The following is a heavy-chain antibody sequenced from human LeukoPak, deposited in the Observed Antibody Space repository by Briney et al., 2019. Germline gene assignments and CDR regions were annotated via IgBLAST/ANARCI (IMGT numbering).Heavy chain of an antibody. CDR3: ARFSLSFSSSWHYYFDY. CDR1: GYTFINYG. Sequence: ASVKVSCKASGYTFINYGITWVRQAPGQGLEWMGWISAYNSAYNGNTNYAQKLQDRVTMTTDTSTSTAYMELRSLRSDDTAVYYCARFSLSFSSSWHYYFDYWGQGTLVTVSS. V-gene: IGHV1-18*01. J-gene: IGHJ4*02. CDR2: ISAYNSAYNGNT. D-gene: IGHD6-13*01.